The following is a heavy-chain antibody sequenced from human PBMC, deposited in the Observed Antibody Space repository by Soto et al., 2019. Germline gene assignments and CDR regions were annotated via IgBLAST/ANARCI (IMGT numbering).Heavy chain of an antibody. CDR2: ILYTGST. Sequence: PSETLSLTCTVSGASIKTHSYYWGWIRQPPGKGLEWIGSILYTGSTYYNPSLKSRVTVSLDTSKNQFSLNLSSVTAADTAVFYCARLYSGSYQPDYWGQETLVTVSS. J-gene: IGHJ4*02. V-gene: IGHV4-39*01. CDR3: ARLYSGSYQPDY. D-gene: IGHD1-26*01. CDR1: GASIKTHSYY.